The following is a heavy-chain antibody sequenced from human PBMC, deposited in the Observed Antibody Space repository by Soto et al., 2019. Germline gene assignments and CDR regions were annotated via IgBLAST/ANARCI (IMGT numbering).Heavy chain of an antibody. J-gene: IGHJ4*02. V-gene: IGHV3-74*01. Sequence: EVQLVESGGGLVQPGGSLRLSCAASGFTFSSFWMHWVRQGPGKGLVWLSRINFDGTRTTYADSVKGRFTISRDNAKDPVYLQMNSLRAEDTAVYYCARGAGGRYYNDYWGQGTLVTVSS. D-gene: IGHD1-26*01. CDR1: GFTFSSFW. CDR2: INFDGTRT. CDR3: ARGAGGRYYNDY.